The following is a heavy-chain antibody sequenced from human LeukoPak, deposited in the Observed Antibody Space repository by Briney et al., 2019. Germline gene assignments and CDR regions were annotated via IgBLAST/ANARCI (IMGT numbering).Heavy chain of an antibody. CDR3: ARYPLSGYSSRRDAFDI. CDR2: ISHSGST. Sequence: TSETLSLTCTVSGGSFSGYYWTWIRQPPRKGLEWIGEISHSGSTTYSPSLRSRVTISLDTSSNQVSLKLTSMTAADTAMYYCARYPLSGYSSRRDAFDIWGQGTMVTVSS. D-gene: IGHD6-13*01. V-gene: IGHV4-34*01. CDR1: GGSFSGYY. J-gene: IGHJ3*02.